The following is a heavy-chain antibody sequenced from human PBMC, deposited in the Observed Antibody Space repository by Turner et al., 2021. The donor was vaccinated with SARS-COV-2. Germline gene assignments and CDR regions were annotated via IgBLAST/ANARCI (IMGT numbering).Heavy chain of an antibody. J-gene: IGHJ1*01. CDR2: ISYDGRNK. CDR1: GLTFSSYA. Sequence: QVQLVESGGGVVQPWRSLRLSCASSGLTFSSYAMHWVRQAPGKGLEWVAVISYDGRNKYYADSVKGRFTISRDNSKKTLYLQMNSLRAEDTAVYYCARECDDSSGCAEYFQHWGQGTLVTVSS. D-gene: IGHD3-22*01. CDR3: ARECDDSSGCAEYFQH. V-gene: IGHV3-30*04.